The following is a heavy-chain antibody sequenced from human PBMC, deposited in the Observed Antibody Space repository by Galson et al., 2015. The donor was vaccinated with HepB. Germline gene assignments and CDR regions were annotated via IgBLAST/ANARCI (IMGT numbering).Heavy chain of an antibody. V-gene: IGHV3-48*02. CDR3: ARDLSHYYDDGGYYPPYYFYGMDV. CDR1: GFIFSNYN. CDR2: ITSSSSTV. D-gene: IGHD3-22*01. Sequence: SLRLSCAVSGFIFSNYNMNWVRQAPGKGLEWVSSITSSSSTVYYADSVKGRFTISRDNAKNSLYLQMNSLRDEDTAVYYCARDLSHYYDDGGYYPPYYFYGMDVWGQGTTVTVSS. J-gene: IGHJ6*02.